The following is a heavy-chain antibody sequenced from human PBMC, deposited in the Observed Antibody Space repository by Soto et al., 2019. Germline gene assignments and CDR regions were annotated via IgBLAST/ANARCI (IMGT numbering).Heavy chain of an antibody. CDR2: IIPIFGTA. J-gene: IGHJ3*02. CDR3: ARDYYDSSGYYYVRYPLDI. V-gene: IGHV1-69*13. CDR1: GGTFSSYA. D-gene: IGHD3-22*01. Sequence: SVKVSCKASGGTFSSYAISWVRQAPGQGLEWMGGIIPIFGTANYAQKFQGRVTITADESTSTAYMELSSLRSEDTAVYYCARDYYDSSGYYYVRYPLDIWGQGTMVTVPS.